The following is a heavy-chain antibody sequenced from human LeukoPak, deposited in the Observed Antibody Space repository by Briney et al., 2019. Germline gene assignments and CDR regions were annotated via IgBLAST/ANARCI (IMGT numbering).Heavy chain of an antibody. J-gene: IGHJ4*02. CDR3: ARAGPYYDSSGYYLDY. CDR2: IYYSGST. V-gene: IGHV4-59*01. Sequence: SETLSLTCTVSGGSISSYYWSWIRQPPGKGLEWIGYIYYSGSTNYNPSLKSRVTTSVDTSKNQFSLKLSSVTAADTAVYYCARAGPYYDSSGYYLDYWGQGTLVTVSS. CDR1: GGSISSYY. D-gene: IGHD3-22*01.